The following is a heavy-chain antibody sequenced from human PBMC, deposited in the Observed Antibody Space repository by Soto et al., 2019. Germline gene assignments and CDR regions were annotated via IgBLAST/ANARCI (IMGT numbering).Heavy chain of an antibody. CDR1: GGSFSGYY. CDR3: ARAVIAVAPSAWFDP. CDR2: INHSGST. Sequence: SETLSLTCAVYGGSFSGYYWSWIRQPPGKGLEWIGEINHSGSTNYNPSLKSRVTISVDTSKNQFSLKLSSVTAADTAVYYCARAVIAVAPSAWFDPWGQGTLVTVSS. D-gene: IGHD6-19*01. J-gene: IGHJ5*02. V-gene: IGHV4-34*01.